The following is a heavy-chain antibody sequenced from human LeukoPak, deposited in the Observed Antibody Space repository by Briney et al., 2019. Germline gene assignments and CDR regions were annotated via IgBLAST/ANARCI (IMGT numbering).Heavy chain of an antibody. CDR1: GYTFTGYY. J-gene: IGHJ6*03. CDR3: ARDHSSSSYYYYMDV. V-gene: IGHV1-2*06. Sequence: GASVKVSCKASGYTFTGYYMHWVRQAPGQGLEWMGRINPDSGVTNYAQRFQGRVTMTRDTSISTAYMELSRLRSDDTAVFYCARDHSSSSYYYYMDVWGKGTTVTVSS. CDR2: INPDSGVT. D-gene: IGHD6-6*01.